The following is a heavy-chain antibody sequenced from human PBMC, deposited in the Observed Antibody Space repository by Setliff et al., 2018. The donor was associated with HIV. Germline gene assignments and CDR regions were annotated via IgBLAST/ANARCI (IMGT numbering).Heavy chain of an antibody. CDR2: IQYDGDDT. Sequence: LRLSCAASGFTFNNYGTHWARQAPGKGLEWVAFIQYDGDDTHFLESVKGRFTISRDNAKNSLYLQMNSLRAEDTAVYYCARATAAWDDAFDIWGQGTMVTVS. J-gene: IGHJ3*02. CDR3: ARATAAWDDAFDI. CDR1: GFTFNNYG. V-gene: IGHV3-33*05. D-gene: IGHD6-13*01.